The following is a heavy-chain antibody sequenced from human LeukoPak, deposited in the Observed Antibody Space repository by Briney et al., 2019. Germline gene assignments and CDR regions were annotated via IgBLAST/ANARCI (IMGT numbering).Heavy chain of an antibody. CDR3: TKGRSNHY. CDR1: GSTFSDFW. V-gene: IGHV3-7*01. CDR2: INQDGSEN. J-gene: IGHJ4*02. Sequence: GGSLRLSCAASGSTFSDFWMGWVRQAPGRGLEWVANINQDGSENYYVDSVKGRFTISRDNAKNSLYLQMNSLRAEDTAVYYCTKGRSNHYWGQGTLVTVST. D-gene: IGHD3-10*01.